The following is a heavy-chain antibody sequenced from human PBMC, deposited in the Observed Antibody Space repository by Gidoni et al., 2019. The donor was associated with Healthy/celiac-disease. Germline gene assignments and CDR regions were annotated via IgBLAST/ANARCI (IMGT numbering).Heavy chain of an antibody. V-gene: IGHV3-48*01. CDR3: ARTYSYEIDY. CDR2: ISSSSSTI. CDR1: GFTFSSYS. D-gene: IGHD5-18*01. Sequence: EVQLVESGGGLVQPGGSLRLSCAASGFTFSSYSMNWVRQAPGKGLEWVSYISSSSSTIYYADSVKGRFTISRDNAKNSLYLQMNSLRAEDTAVYYCARTYSYEIDYWGQGTLVTVSS. J-gene: IGHJ4*02.